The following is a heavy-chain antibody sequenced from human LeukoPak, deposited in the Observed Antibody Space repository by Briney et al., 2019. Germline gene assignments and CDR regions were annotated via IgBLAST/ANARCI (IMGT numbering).Heavy chain of an antibody. CDR1: GGTFSSYA. CDR3: ARGAPSIAARGYYYGMDV. D-gene: IGHD6-6*01. Sequence: SVKVSCKASGGTFSSYAISWVRQAPGQGLEWMGGIIPIFGTANYAQKFQGRVTITADESTGTAYMELSSLRSEDTAVYYCARGAPSIAARGYYYGMDVWGQGTTVTVSS. CDR2: IIPIFGTA. J-gene: IGHJ6*02. V-gene: IGHV1-69*13.